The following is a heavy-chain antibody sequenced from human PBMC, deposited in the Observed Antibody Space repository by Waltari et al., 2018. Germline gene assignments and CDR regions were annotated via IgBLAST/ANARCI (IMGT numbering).Heavy chain of an antibody. J-gene: IGHJ4*02. Sequence: QLQLQESGPGLVKPSETLSLTCTVSGGSISSSSYYWGWIRQPPGKGLEWIGSIYYSGSTYYNPSLKSRVTISVDTSKNQFSLKLSSVTAADTAVYYCARRLYVGATEPVYFDYWGQGTLVTVSS. V-gene: IGHV4-39*01. CDR3: ARRLYVGATEPVYFDY. CDR2: IYYSGST. D-gene: IGHD1-26*01. CDR1: GGSISSSSYY.